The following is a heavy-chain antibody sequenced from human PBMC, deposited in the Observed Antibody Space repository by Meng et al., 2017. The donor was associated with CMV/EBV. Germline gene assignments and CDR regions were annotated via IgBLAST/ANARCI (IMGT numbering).Heavy chain of an antibody. D-gene: IGHD2-2*02. J-gene: IGHJ6*02. CDR1: GFTFSSDW. Sequence: GGSLRLSCAASGFTFSSDWMSWVRQAPGKGLEWVANIKQDGSEKYYVDSVKGRFTISRDNAKNSLYLQMNSLRAEDTAVYYCAREDCSSTSCYTGYYGMDVWGQGTTVTVSS. V-gene: IGHV3-7*01. CDR3: AREDCSSTSCYTGYYGMDV. CDR2: IKQDGSEK.